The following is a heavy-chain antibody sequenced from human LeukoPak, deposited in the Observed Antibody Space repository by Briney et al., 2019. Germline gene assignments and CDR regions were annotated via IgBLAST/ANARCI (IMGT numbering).Heavy chain of an antibody. CDR3: ARDLSGRYAFDI. D-gene: IGHD3-10*01. CDR2: ISSSSSNI. CDR1: GLILNSYS. V-gene: IGHV3-48*01. Sequence: GGPVTLLCGASGLILNSYSVIWPRQATGKALVGVSYISSSSSNIYYADSVKGRFTISRDNAKNSLYLQMNSLRGEDTAVYYCARDLSGRYAFDIGGQGTMVTVSS. J-gene: IGHJ3*02.